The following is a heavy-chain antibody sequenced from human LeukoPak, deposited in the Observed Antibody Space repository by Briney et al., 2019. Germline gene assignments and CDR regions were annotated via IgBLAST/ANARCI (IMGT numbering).Heavy chain of an antibody. CDR3: ERLSGAAGTFWFEP. V-gene: IGHV5-51*01. CDR1: GYSFTSYL. CDR2: IYPGDSDT. D-gene: IGHD6-13*01. J-gene: IGHJ5*02. Sequence: GESLKISCKSSGYSFTSYLIDLVRQMPGKGLEWIGIIYPGDSDTRYSPSFQGQVTISGEQYIRTASLQWSSLKASDTAMYYCERLSGAAGTFWFEPWGQGTLVTVSS.